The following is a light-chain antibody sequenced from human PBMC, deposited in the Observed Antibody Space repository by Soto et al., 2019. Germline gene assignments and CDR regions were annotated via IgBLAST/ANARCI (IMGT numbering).Light chain of an antibody. CDR3: QQRSNWPLT. J-gene: IGKJ4*01. CDR1: QSVGDS. CDR2: DAS. V-gene: IGKV3-11*01. Sequence: EIVLTQSPGALSLFPGERATLSCRASQSVGDSLAWYQQKPGQAPRLLIYDASNRATAIPARFSGSGSGTDFVLTISSLEPEDFAVYYCQQRSNWPLTFGGGTKVEIK.